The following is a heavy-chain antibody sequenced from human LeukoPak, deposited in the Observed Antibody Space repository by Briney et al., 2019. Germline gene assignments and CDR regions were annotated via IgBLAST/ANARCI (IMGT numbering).Heavy chain of an antibody. CDR2: IDHSGST. CDR3: ARAPVRVAAVGKYFDY. D-gene: IGHD6-13*01. V-gene: IGHV4-34*01. CDR1: GGSFSNYY. J-gene: IGHJ4*02. Sequence: SSETLSLTCAVCGGSFSNYYWSWNRQPPGKGLEWIGEIDHSGSTNYNPSLKRRLTIPVDTSKKQFSLKLSSVTAADTAVYYCARAPVRVAAVGKYFDYWGQGSLVTVSS.